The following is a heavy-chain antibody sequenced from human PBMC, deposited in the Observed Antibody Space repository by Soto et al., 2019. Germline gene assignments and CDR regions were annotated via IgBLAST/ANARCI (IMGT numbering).Heavy chain of an antibody. CDR2: ISSSSYI. Sequence: PGGSLRLSCAASGFTFSSYSMNWVRQAPGKGLEWVSSISSSSYIYYADSVKGRFTISRDNAKNSLYLQMNSLRAEDTAVYYCASDPNPVTILGVVTHAMDVWGKGTTVTVSS. D-gene: IGHD3-3*01. J-gene: IGHJ6*04. CDR3: ASDPNPVTILGVVTHAMDV. V-gene: IGHV3-21*01. CDR1: GFTFSSYS.